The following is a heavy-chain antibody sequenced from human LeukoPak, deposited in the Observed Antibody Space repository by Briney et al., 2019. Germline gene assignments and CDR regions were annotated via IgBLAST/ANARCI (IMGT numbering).Heavy chain of an antibody. CDR2: MNPNSCNT. J-gene: IGHJ6*03. CDR1: GYTFTSYD. CDR3: ARGLVQGIAAADPPSYYYYYYMDV. Sequence: VASVKVSCKASGYTFTSYDINWVRQATGQGLEWMGWMNPNSCNTGYAQKFQGRVTMTRNTSISTAYMELSSLRSEDTAVYYCARGLVQGIAAADPPSYYYYYYMDVWGKGTTVTVSS. V-gene: IGHV1-8*01. D-gene: IGHD6-13*01.